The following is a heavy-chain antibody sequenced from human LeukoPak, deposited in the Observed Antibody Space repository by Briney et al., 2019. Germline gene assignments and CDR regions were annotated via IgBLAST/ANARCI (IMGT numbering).Heavy chain of an antibody. CDR1: GGSVSSGSYY. J-gene: IGHJ4*02. D-gene: IGHD4-17*01. CDR2: IYYSGST. Sequence: PSETLSLTCTVSGGSVSSGSYYWSWIRQPPGKGLEWIGYIYYSGSTNYNPSLKSRVTISVDTSKNQFSLKLSSVTVADTAVYYCARVHTTVTTYYFDYWGQGTLVTVSS. V-gene: IGHV4-61*01. CDR3: ARVHTTVTTYYFDY.